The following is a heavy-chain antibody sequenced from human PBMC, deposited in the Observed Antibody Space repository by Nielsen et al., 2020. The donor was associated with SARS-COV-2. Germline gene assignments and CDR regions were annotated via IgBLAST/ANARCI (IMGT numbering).Heavy chain of an antibody. Sequence: GGSLRLSCTGSGFTFGDYALSWVRQAPGKGLEWIGFIRTTSYGATAEYAASVKGRFSISRDDSKSIAYLQMDSLKTEDTAVYHCTRGPEVWLVPRYPDYWGQGTLVTVSS. CDR3: TRGPEVWLVPRYPDY. CDR1: GFTFGDYA. D-gene: IGHD6-19*01. V-gene: IGHV3-49*04. J-gene: IGHJ4*02. CDR2: IRTTSYGATA.